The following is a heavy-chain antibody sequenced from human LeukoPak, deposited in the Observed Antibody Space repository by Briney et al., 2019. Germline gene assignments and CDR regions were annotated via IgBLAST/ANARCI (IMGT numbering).Heavy chain of an antibody. Sequence: SETLSLTCTVSGGSDSSSNYYWGWIRQPPGKGLEWIGNIYYSGSTYYNPSLKSRVTLSADTSKNQFSLKLSSVTAADTALYYCARLSYDILTGYYYFDYWGQGTLVTVSS. J-gene: IGHJ4*02. V-gene: IGHV4-39*01. CDR3: ARLSYDILTGYYYFDY. D-gene: IGHD3-9*01. CDR2: IYYSGST. CDR1: GGSDSSSNYY.